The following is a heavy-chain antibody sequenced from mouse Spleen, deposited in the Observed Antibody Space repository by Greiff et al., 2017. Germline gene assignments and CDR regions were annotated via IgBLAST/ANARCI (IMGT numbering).Heavy chain of an antibody. Sequence: QVQLQQPGAELVKPGASVKLSCKASGYTFTSYWMHWVKQRPGQGLEWIGEINPSNGRTNYNEKFKSKATLTVDKSSSTAYMQLSSLTSEDSAVYYCARFMITYYAMDYWGQGTSVTVSS. V-gene: IGHV1S81*02. CDR1: GYTFTSYW. CDR3: ARFMITYYAMDY. D-gene: IGHD2-4*01. CDR2: INPSNGRT. J-gene: IGHJ4*01.